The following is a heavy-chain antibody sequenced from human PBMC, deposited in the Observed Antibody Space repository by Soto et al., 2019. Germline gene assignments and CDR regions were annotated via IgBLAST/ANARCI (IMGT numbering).Heavy chain of an antibody. Sequence: EVQLVESGGGLVQPGRSLRLSCAGSGFSFDDYAMHWVRQAPGKGLEWVSGIGWDGDSTGYADSVKGRFKIYRDNAKMSLYLPMNSLRAEDTALYYCAKCRSSWVESGIDVWGAGTTVSVSS. CDR3: AKCRSSWVESGIDV. J-gene: IGHJ6*04. CDR2: IGWDGDST. V-gene: IGHV3-9*01. CDR1: GFSFDDYA.